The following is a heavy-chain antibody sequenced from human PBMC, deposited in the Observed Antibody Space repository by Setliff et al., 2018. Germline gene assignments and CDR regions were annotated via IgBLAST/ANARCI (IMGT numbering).Heavy chain of an antibody. CDR2: ISPYSGNT. CDR1: GYTFTDYG. V-gene: IGHV1-18*01. CDR3: SRLVRYCTRTSCQRLSGDDY. Sequence: ASVKVSCRASGYTFTDYGVTWVRQAPGQGLEWVGWISPYSGNTYYAPKFQGRITMTTDTSTTTAYMELKSLRSDDTAIYYCSRLVRYCTRTSCQRLSGDDYWGQGALVTV. J-gene: IGHJ4*02. D-gene: IGHD2-2*01.